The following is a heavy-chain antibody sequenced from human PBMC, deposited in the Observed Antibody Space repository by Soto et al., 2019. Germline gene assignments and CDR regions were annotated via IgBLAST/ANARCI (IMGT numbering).Heavy chain of an antibody. CDR3: ARERYSSSYGLMDV. J-gene: IGHJ6*02. V-gene: IGHV4-31*03. D-gene: IGHD6-13*01. CDR1: GGSISSGGYY. Sequence: LPETLSLTCTVSGGSISSGGYYWSWIRQHPGKGLEWIGYIYYSGSTYYNPSLKSRVTISVDTSKNQFSLKLSSVTAADTAVYYCARERYSSSYGLMDVWGQGTTVTVSS. CDR2: IYYSGST.